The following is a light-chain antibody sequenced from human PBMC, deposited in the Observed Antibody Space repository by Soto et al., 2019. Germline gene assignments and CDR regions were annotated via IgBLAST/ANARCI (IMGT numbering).Light chain of an antibody. J-gene: IGLJ1*01. CDR1: STGVGGYNY. V-gene: IGLV2-14*01. CDR3: GSYSSTDTPFV. CDR2: EVT. Sequence: QSALAQPSSVSVSPGQSITISCTGTSTGVGGYNYVSWYQHHSGKAPKLLIYEVTNRPSGISDRFSGSKSVNTASLTISGLQAEDESDYYCGSYSSTDTPFVFGTGTKVTVL.